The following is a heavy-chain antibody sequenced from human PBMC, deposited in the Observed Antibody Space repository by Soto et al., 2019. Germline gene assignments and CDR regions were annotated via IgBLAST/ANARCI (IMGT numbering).Heavy chain of an antibody. V-gene: IGHV1-69*12. CDR3: ARGNHRWLQLWYFDL. Sequence: QVQLVQSGAEVKKPGSSVKVSCKASGGTFSNYPISWVRQAPGQGLEWRGGIIPTFGTVNYAQKFQGRVTXTAXESTSTAYMELSSLRSEDTAVYYCARGNHRWLQLWYFDLWGRGTLVTVSS. J-gene: IGHJ2*01. CDR1: GGTFSNYP. D-gene: IGHD5-12*01. CDR2: IIPTFGTV.